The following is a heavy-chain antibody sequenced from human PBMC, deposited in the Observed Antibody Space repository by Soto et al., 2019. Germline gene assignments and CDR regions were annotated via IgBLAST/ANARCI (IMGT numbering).Heavy chain of an antibody. D-gene: IGHD3-10*01. CDR2: ISGSGGST. V-gene: IGHV3-23*01. J-gene: IGHJ5*02. CDR1: GFTFSSYA. CDR3: ARASFTMVRGDPSPPWFDP. Sequence: GGSLRLSCAASGFTFSSYAMSWVRQAPGKGLEWVSAISGSGGSTYYADSVKGRFTISRDNSKNTLYLQMNSLRSEDTAVYYCARASFTMVRGDPSPPWFDPWGQGTLVTVSS.